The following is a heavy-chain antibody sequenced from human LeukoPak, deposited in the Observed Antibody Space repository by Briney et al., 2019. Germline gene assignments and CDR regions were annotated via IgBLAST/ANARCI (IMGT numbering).Heavy chain of an antibody. J-gene: IGHJ4*02. Sequence: GGSLRLSCAASGFTFSSYAMSWVRQAPGKGLEWVSAISGSGGSTYYADSVKGRFTISRDNSKNTLYLQMNSLRAEDTAVYYCAKHGEGYYYDSSGYSCYFDYWGQGTLVTVSS. CDR1: GFTFSSYA. CDR2: ISGSGGST. CDR3: AKHGEGYYYDSSGYSCYFDY. D-gene: IGHD3-22*01. V-gene: IGHV3-23*01.